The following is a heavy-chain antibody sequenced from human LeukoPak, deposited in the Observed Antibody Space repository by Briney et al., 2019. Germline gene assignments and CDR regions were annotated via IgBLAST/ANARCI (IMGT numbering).Heavy chain of an antibody. CDR2: INSDGRTT. D-gene: IGHD3-10*01. J-gene: IGHJ4*02. V-gene: IGHV3-74*03. Sequence: GGSLRLSCAVSGFTLRNYHMHWVPQVPGRGVVWVSLINSDGRTTTYAASVRGQFPIPRDHPKNTLYLQMNTLRVEDAAVYYCSIFEPRTTYFYGSGSLWGQGTLVTVSS. CDR3: SIFEPRTTYFYGSGSL. CDR1: GFTLRNYH.